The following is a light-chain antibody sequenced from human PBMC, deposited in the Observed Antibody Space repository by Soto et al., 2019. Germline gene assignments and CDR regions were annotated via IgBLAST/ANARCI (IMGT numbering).Light chain of an antibody. CDR3: HQYAYSPWT. CDR1: QSVGRNS. Sequence: EIVLTQSPGTLSLSPGERATISCRASQSVGRNSLAWYQQKPGQAPRLLIYNASNRGTGIPDRFSGSGSGTDFTLTISRLEPEDFAVYYCHQYAYSPWTFGQGTKVEIK. J-gene: IGKJ1*01. CDR2: NAS. V-gene: IGKV3-20*01.